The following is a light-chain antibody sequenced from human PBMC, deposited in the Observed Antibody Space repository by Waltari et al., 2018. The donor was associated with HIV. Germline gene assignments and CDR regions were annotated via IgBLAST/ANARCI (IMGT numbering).Light chain of an antibody. CDR2: RDN. CDR1: SANLRNT. Sequence: QSVLTQPPSASGAPGQRVTITCSGSSANLRNTGYGYQQLPGTAPKFLIYRDNQRPSGVPDRFSGSRSGTSASLDVSGLRSEDEANYICAAWDDILSGWVFGGGTKLTVL. CDR3: AAWDDILSGWV. J-gene: IGLJ3*02. V-gene: IGLV1-47*01.